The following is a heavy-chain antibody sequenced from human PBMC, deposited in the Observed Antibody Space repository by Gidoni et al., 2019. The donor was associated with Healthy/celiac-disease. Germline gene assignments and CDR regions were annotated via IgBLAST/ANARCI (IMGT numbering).Heavy chain of an antibody. J-gene: IGHJ3*02. CDR1: VYSFTSYW. CDR3: ARSIRRGIVATMDAFDI. D-gene: IGHD5-12*01. V-gene: IGHV5-51*01. Sequence: EVPLVQSGAEVKKPGESLKISCKGSVYSFTSYWIGWVRQMPGKGLEWMGIIYPGDSDTRYSPSFQGQVTISADKSISTAYLQWSSLKASDTAMYYCARSIRRGIVATMDAFDIWGQGTMVTVSS. CDR2: IYPGDSDT.